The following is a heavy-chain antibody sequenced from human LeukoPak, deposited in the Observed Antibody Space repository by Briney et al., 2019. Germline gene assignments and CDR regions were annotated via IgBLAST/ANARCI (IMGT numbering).Heavy chain of an antibody. V-gene: IGHV3-73*01. D-gene: IGHD3-10*01. J-gene: IGHJ4*02. Sequence: GGSLKLSCAASGFTFSGSAMHWVRQASGKGLEWVGRIRSKANSYATAYAASVKGRFTISRDDSKSTAYLQMNSLKTEDTAVYYCTTPYGSGSYYSYDYWGQGTLVTVSS. CDR3: TTPYGSGSYYSYDY. CDR2: IRSKANSYAT. CDR1: GFTFSGSA.